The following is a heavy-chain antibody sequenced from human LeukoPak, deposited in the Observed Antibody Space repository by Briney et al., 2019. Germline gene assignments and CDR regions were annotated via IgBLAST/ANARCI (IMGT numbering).Heavy chain of an antibody. V-gene: IGHV1-3*04. CDR3: ARERAVGATTSWFDP. J-gene: IGHJ5*02. Sequence: GASVKVSCKASGYTFTSYAMHWVRQAPGQRLEWMGWINTGNGNTKYSRKFQGRLTFTKDTSASTASMELSSLRSEDTAMYYCARERAVGATTSWFDPWGQGTLVTVSS. CDR1: GYTFTSYA. D-gene: IGHD1-26*01. CDR2: INTGNGNT.